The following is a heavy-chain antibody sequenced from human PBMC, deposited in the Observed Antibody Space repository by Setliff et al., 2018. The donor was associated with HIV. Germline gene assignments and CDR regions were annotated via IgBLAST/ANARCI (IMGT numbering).Heavy chain of an antibody. CDR1: GFTFATYA. CDR2: ITDSGDST. J-gene: IGHJ4*02. D-gene: IGHD3-22*01. Sequence: GGSLRLSCAASGFTFATYAMNWVRQAPGKGLEWVSTITDSGDSTYYADSVKGRFTTSRDNSKNTLYLQMNSLTDADTALYYCVKVPGSGIVRYFDYWGQGTLVTVSS. CDR3: VKVPGSGIVRYFDY. V-gene: IGHV3-23*01.